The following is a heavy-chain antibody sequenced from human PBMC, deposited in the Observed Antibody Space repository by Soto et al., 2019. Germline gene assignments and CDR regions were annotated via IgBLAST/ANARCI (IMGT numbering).Heavy chain of an antibody. CDR3: VRSSSNWGPDY. Sequence: QVQLVESGGGVVQPGRSLRLSCAASGFTFSNYGMHWVRQAPGMGLEWVAVIWYDGRNKYYADSLKGRFTISRDNSKNTSYLQTNSLRVEDTAVYYSVRSSSNWGPDYWGQGTPVTVSS. V-gene: IGHV3-33*01. CDR2: IWYDGRNK. CDR1: GFTFSNYG. D-gene: IGHD7-27*01. J-gene: IGHJ4*02.